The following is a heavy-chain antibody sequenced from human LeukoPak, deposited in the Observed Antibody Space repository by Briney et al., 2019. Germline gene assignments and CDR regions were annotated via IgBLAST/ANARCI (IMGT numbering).Heavy chain of an antibody. CDR1: GFTFSSSA. CDR2: ISYDGSNK. CDR3: ARENYGSYYFDY. J-gene: IGHJ4*02. D-gene: IGHD4-17*01. Sequence: GRSLRLSCAASGFTFSSSAMHWVRQAPDKGLEWVAVISYDGSNKYYADSVKGRFTISRDNSKNTLYLQMNSLRADDTAVYYCARENYGSYYFDYWGQGTLVTVSS. V-gene: IGHV3-30-3*01.